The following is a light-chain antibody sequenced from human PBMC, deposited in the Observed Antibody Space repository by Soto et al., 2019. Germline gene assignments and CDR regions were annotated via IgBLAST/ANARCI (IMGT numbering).Light chain of an antibody. CDR3: QQSYSTPVT. CDR1: QSISSD. CDR2: AAS. J-gene: IGKJ5*01. Sequence: DIQMTQSPSSLSASVGDRVTITCRARQSISSDLNWYQQKPGKAPKPLIYAASSLQSGVPSRFSGRGSGTDFTLTISSLPPEDFATYYCQQSYSTPVTFGPGTRLEIK. V-gene: IGKV1-39*01.